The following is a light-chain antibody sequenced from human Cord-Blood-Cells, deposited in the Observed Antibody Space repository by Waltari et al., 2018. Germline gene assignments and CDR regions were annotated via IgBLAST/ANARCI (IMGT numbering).Light chain of an antibody. CDR2: KDS. CDR1: ALPNQY. V-gene: IGLV3-25*03. J-gene: IGLJ3*02. CDR3: QSADSSGTYRV. Sequence: SYELTQPPSVSVPRGTKARITCSGDALPNQYAYWYKQKPGQAPVLVIYKDSERPSGIAERFSGSSSGTTVTLTISGVQAEDEADYYCQSADSSGTYRVFGGGTKLTVL.